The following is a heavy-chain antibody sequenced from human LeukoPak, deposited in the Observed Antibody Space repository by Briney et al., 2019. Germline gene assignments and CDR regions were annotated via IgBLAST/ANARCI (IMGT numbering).Heavy chain of an antibody. CDR1: GFTFSSYA. V-gene: IGHV3-23*01. Sequence: GGSLRLSCAASGFTFSSYAMSWVRQAPGKGLEWVSAISGSGGSTYYADSVKGRFTISRDNSKNTLYLQMNNLRAEDTAMYYCARDRYPAAREFDYWGQGTLVTVSS. J-gene: IGHJ4*02. CDR3: ARDRYPAAREFDY. D-gene: IGHD2-2*01. CDR2: ISGSGGST.